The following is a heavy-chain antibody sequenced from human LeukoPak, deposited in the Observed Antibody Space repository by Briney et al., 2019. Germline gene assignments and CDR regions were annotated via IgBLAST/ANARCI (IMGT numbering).Heavy chain of an antibody. CDR1: GYTFTSYG. CDR3: ARDSSGWYWYYYYYMDV. J-gene: IGHJ6*03. CDR2: ISAYNGNT. V-gene: IGHV1-18*01. Sequence: ASVKVSCKASGYTFTSYGISWVRQAPGQGLEWMGWISAYNGNTNCAQKLQGRVTMTTDTSTSTAYMELRSLRSDDTAVYYCARDSSGWYWYYYYYMDVRGKGTTVTISS. D-gene: IGHD6-19*01.